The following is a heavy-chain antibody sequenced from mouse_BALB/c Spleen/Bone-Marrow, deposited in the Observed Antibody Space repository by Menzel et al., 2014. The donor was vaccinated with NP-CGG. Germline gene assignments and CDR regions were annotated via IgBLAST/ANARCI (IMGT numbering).Heavy chain of an antibody. J-gene: IGHJ3*01. CDR3: ARRDYGSSYEGAWFAY. CDR1: GYTFTSYW. CDR2: IDPSNGRT. V-gene: IGHV1S81*02. Sequence: QVQLKQSGAELVKPGASVKLSCKASGYTFTSYWMHWVKQRPGQGLEWIGEIDPSNGRTNYNEKFKNKATLTVDKSSSTAYMQLSSLTSEDSAVYYCARRDYGSSYEGAWFAYWGQGTLVTVSA. D-gene: IGHD1-1*01.